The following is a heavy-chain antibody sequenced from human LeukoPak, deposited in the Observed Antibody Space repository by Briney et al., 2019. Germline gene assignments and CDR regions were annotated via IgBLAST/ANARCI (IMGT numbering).Heavy chain of an antibody. V-gene: IGHV1-18*01. Sequence: GASVKLSCKASGYTFTSYGISWVRQAPGQGLEWMGWISAYNGTTIYAQKLLGRVTMTTDTSTSTAYMEVRSLRSDDTAVYYCARYEHYYYIDVWGKGTTVTVSS. CDR1: GYTFTSYG. J-gene: IGHJ6*03. CDR3: ARYEHYYYIDV. D-gene: IGHD3-3*01. CDR2: ISAYNGTT.